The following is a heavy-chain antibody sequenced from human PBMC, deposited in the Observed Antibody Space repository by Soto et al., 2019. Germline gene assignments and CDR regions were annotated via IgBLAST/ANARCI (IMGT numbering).Heavy chain of an antibody. D-gene: IGHD2-21*02. CDR2: INPSGGST. CDR3: ASCDLIGVYGMDV. J-gene: IGHJ6*02. CDR1: GYTLTELS. Sequence: ASVKVSCKVSGYTLTELSMHWVRQAPGQGLEWMGIINPSGGSTSYAQKFQGRVTMTRDTSTSTVYMELSSLRSEDTAVYYCASCDLIGVYGMDVWGQGTTVTVSS. V-gene: IGHV1-46*03.